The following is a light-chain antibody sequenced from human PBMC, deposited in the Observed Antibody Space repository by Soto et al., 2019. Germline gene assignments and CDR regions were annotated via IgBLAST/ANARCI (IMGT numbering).Light chain of an antibody. CDR2: LGS. CDR3: MQALQTPYT. CDR1: QSLLHSNGYNF. Sequence: DLVVTQSPLSLPVTPGEPASISCRSSQSLLHSNGYNFLDWYLQKPGQSPQLLIYLGSNRASGVSDRFSGSGSGTDFTLKISRVEAEDVRVYYCMQALQTPYTFGQGTKLEIK. J-gene: IGKJ2*01. V-gene: IGKV2-28*01.